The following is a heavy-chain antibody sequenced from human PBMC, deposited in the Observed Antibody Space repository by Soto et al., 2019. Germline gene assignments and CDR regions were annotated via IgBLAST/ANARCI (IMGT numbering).Heavy chain of an antibody. CDR1: GGSISSSNW. V-gene: IGHV4-4*02. CDR2: IYHSGST. D-gene: IGHD3-22*01. CDR3: ARGSYDSRGRHWSFDY. Sequence: SETLSLTCAVSGGSISSSNWWSWVRQPPGKGLEWIGEIYHSGSTNYNPSLKSRVTISVDKSKNQFSLKLSSVTAADTAVYYCARGSYDSRGRHWSFDYWGQGTLVTVSS. J-gene: IGHJ4*02.